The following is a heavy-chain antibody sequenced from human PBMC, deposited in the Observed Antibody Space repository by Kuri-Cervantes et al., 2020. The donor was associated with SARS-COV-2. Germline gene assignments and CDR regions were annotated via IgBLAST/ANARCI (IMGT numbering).Heavy chain of an antibody. V-gene: IGHV3-21*01. Sequence: GESLKISCTASGFTFNTYNMKWVRQAPGKGLEWVSGIGPSNTYIYYADSVKGRFTISRDNAKNSLYLQMNSLRAEDTAVYYCARVFWGSGAFDIWGQGTMVTVSS. D-gene: IGHD7-27*01. J-gene: IGHJ3*02. CDR3: ARVFWGSGAFDI. CDR1: GFTFNTYN. CDR2: IGPSNTYI.